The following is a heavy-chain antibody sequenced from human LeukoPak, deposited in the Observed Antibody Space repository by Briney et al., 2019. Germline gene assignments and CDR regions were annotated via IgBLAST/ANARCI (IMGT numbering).Heavy chain of an antibody. CDR1: GFTFSANA. J-gene: IGHJ4*02. V-gene: IGHV3-23*01. CDR3: AKDVGKWESLHFFDY. D-gene: IGHD1-26*01. Sequence: GGSLRLSCLTSGFTFSANAMSWVRQAPGKGLEWISGISGSGASTYYADSVTGRFTISRDNSRNTLYLQMNSLRGDDTAVYYCAKDVGKWESLHFFDYWGQGTLVTVSS. CDR2: ISGSGAST.